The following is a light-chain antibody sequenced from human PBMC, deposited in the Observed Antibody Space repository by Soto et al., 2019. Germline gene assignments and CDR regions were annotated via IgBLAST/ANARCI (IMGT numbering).Light chain of an antibody. V-gene: IGLV2-14*01. CDR2: EVS. CDR3: SSYTSSSTLPV. J-gene: IGLJ2*01. Sequence: QSALTQPASVSGSPGQSITISCTGTSSDVGGYNYVSWYQQHPGKAPKLMIYEVSNRPSGASNRFSGSKSGNTASLTISGLQAADEADYCCSSYTSSSTLPVFGGVTKLTVL. CDR1: SSDVGGYNY.